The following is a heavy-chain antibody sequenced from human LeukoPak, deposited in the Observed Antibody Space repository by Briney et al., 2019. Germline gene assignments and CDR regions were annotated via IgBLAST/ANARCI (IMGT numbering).Heavy chain of an antibody. Sequence: SETLSLTRAAYGGSFSGYYWSWIRQPPGKGLEWIGEINHSGSTNYNPSLKSRVTISVDTSKNQFSLKLSSVTAADTAVYYCARGGGGDYYYDSSGYYYDYWGQGTLVTVSS. V-gene: IGHV4-34*01. CDR3: ARGGGGDYYYDSSGYYYDY. CDR1: GGSFSGYY. CDR2: INHSGST. D-gene: IGHD3-22*01. J-gene: IGHJ4*02.